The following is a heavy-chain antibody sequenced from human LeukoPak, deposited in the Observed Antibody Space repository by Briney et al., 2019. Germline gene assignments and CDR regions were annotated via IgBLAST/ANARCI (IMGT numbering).Heavy chain of an antibody. D-gene: IGHD3-3*01. CDR3: ARQTTLDYDFWSGPDPLPNWFDP. V-gene: IGHV4-39*01. J-gene: IGHJ5*02. CDR2: IYYSGST. CDR1: GFTFSSYSMN. Sequence: GSLRLSCAASGFTFSSYSMNWVRQPPGKGLEWIGSIYYSGSTYYNPSLKSRVTISVDTSKNQFSLKLSSVTAADTAVYYCARQTTLDYDFWSGPDPLPNWFDPWGQGTLVTVSS.